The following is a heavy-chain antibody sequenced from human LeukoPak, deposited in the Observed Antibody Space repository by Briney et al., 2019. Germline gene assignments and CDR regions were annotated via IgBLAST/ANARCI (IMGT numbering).Heavy chain of an antibody. V-gene: IGHV4-59*01. CDR1: GGSISSYY. CDR3: ARDRSGSYGSYYYYMDV. D-gene: IGHD1-26*01. J-gene: IGHJ6*03. Sequence: NPSETLSLTCTVSGGSISSYYWSWIRQPPGKGLEWIGYIYYSGSTNYNPSLKSRVTISVDTSKNQFSLKLSSVTAADTAVYYCARDRSGSYGSYYYYMDVWGKGTTVTVSS. CDR2: IYYSGST.